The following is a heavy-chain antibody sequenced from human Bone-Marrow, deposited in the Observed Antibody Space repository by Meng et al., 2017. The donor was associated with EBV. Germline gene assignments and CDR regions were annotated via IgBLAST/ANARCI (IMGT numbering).Heavy chain of an antibody. CDR1: GYNFTYYC. V-gene: IGHV1-2*02. Sequence: QVQAAPPVNTSGASVMVSTSPSGYNFTYYCLHSVRRHAGQGRKWLGGSNPYSRATNYPQTILGRITMTRDTSKRTSYMALSSLSYDDTAVSYCARGGGKASSFDYWGQGTLVTVSS. J-gene: IGHJ4*02. CDR3: ARGGGKASSFDY. D-gene: IGHD2-15*01. CDR2: SNPYSRAT.